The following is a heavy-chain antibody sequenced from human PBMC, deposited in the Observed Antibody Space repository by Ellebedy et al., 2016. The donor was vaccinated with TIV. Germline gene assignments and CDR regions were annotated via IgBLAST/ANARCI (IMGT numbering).Heavy chain of an antibody. CDR3: AREEYDILTGNSHGFDV. J-gene: IGHJ6*02. V-gene: IGHV4-59*01. D-gene: IGHD3-9*01. Sequence: PSETLSLTCTVSGGSISSYFWNWIRQPPGKGLEWIGYIYNSGNINYNPSLKSRVTISVDTSKNQFSLKLSSVTAADTAVYYCAREEYDILTGNSHGFDVWGHGTTVTVSS. CDR2: IYNSGNI. CDR1: GGSISSYF.